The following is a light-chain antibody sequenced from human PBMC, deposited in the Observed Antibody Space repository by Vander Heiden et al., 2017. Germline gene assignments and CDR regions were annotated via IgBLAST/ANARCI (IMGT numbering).Light chain of an antibody. CDR2: DVS. CDR3: SSYTSSNSVV. Sequence: QSALTQSASVSGSPGQSITISCTGTSSDVDGYNYVPWYQQHPGKAPKLMIYDVSNRPSGVSNRFSGSKSGNTASLTISGLQAEDEADYYCSSYTSSNSVVFGGGTKLTVL. CDR1: SSDVDGYNY. V-gene: IGLV2-14*01. J-gene: IGLJ2*01.